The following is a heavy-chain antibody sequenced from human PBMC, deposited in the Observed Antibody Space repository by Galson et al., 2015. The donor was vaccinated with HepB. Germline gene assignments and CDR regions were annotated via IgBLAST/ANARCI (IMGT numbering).Heavy chain of an antibody. J-gene: IGHJ4*02. CDR1: GFTFRSYA. CDR3: ARGIVVIREAFDY. D-gene: IGHD3-22*01. Sequence: SLRLSCAASGFTFRSYAMTWVRQAPGKGLEWVSAISGTDASTYYAVSVKGRFTISRENSKNTLYLQMNSLRAEDTAVYYCARGIVVIREAFDYWGQGTLVTVSS. V-gene: IGHV3-23*01. CDR2: ISGTDAST.